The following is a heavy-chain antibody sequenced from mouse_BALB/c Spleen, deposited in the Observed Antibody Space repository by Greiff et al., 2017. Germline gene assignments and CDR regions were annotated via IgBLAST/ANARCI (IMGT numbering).Heavy chain of an antibody. CDR1: GFTFSSFG. Sequence: DVMLVESGGGLVQPGGSRKLSCAASGFTFSSFGMHWVRQAPEKGLEWVAYISSGSSTIYYADTVKGRFTISRDNPKNTLFLQMTSLRSEDTAMYYCARVGSSYDYYAMDYWGQGTSVTVSS. D-gene: IGHD1-1*01. J-gene: IGHJ4*01. V-gene: IGHV5-17*02. CDR2: ISSGSSTI. CDR3: ARVGSSYDYYAMDY.